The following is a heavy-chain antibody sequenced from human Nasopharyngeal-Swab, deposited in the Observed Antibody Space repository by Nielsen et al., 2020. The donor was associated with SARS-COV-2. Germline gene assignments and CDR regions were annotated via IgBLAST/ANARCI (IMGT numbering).Heavy chain of an antibody. J-gene: IGHJ4*02. CDR3: AKDIYSSGWYYFDY. CDR1: GFTFSSYS. V-gene: IGHV3-21*04. CDR2: ISSSSSYI. D-gene: IGHD6-19*01. Sequence: GESLKISCAASGFTFSSYSMNWVRQAPGKGLEWVSSISSSSSYIYYADSVKGRFTISRDNSKNTLYLQMNSLRAEDTAVYYCAKDIYSSGWYYFDYWGQGTLVTVSS.